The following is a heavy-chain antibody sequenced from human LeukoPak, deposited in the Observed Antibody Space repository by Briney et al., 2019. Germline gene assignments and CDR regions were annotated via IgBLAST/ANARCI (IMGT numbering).Heavy chain of an antibody. CDR3: AREDRGYCSGGSCLYYFDY. J-gene: IGHJ4*02. CDR2: IIPIFGTA. CDR1: GCTFSSYA. V-gene: IGHV1-69*05. D-gene: IGHD2-15*01. Sequence: ASVKVSCKASGCTFSSYAISWVRQAPGQGLEWMGGIIPIFGTANYAQKFQGRVTITTDESTSTAYMELSSLRSEDTAVYYCAREDRGYCSGGSCLYYFDYWGQGTLVTVSS.